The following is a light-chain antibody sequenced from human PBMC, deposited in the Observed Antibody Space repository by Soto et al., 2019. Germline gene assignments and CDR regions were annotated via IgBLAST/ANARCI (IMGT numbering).Light chain of an antibody. CDR3: QQYSSYPWT. CDR2: KAS. J-gene: IGKJ1*01. CDR1: QSINSW. Sequence: DIQRTQSPSTLSASVGDRVTITCRASQSINSWLAWYQQKPGKAPKLLIYKASNLESGVPSRFSGSGSGTEFTLTISSLQPDDFATYYCQQYSSYPWTFGQGTKVEI. V-gene: IGKV1-5*03.